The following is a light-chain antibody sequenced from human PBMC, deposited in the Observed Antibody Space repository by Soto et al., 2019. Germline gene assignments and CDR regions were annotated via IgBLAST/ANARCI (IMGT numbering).Light chain of an antibody. CDR3: QQYGSSLT. CDR1: QSVSSSY. Sequence: EIVLTQSPGTLSLSPGERATLSCRASQSVSSSYLAWYQQKPGQAPRLLIYGASSRATGIPDRFSGSGSGTEFTLTISRLEPEDFAVYYWQQYGSSLTFGGETKVEIK. CDR2: GAS. J-gene: IGKJ4*01. V-gene: IGKV3-20*01.